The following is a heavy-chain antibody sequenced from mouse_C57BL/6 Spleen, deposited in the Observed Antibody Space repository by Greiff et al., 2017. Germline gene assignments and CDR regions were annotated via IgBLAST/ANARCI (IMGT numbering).Heavy chain of an antibody. CDR3: ARGDYYGSSFYYAMDY. CDR2: ISSGSSTI. CDR1: GFTFSDYG. J-gene: IGHJ4*01. V-gene: IGHV5-17*01. D-gene: IGHD1-1*01. Sequence: VQLVESGGGLVKPGGSLKLSCAASGFTFSDYGMHWVRQAPEKGLEWVAYISSGSSTIYYADTVKGRFTISRDNAKNTLFLQMTSLRSEDTAMYYCARGDYYGSSFYYAMDYWGQGTSVTVSS.